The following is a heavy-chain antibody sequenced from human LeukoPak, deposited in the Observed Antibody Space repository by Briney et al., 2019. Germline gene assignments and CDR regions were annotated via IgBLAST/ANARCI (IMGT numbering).Heavy chain of an antibody. CDR2: IYYSGST. D-gene: IGHD6-13*01. CDR3: ASRLSSSWYERLPDS. CDR1: GGSISSYY. Sequence: SETLSLTCTVSGGSISSYYWSWIRQPPGKGLEWIGYIYYSGSTNYNPSLKSRVTISVDTSKNQFSLKLSSVTAADTAVYYCASRLSSSWYERLPDSWGQGTLVTVSS. V-gene: IGHV4-59*08. J-gene: IGHJ4*02.